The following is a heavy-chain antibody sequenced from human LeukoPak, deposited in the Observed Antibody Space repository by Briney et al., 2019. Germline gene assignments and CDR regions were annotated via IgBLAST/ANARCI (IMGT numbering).Heavy chain of an antibody. J-gene: IGHJ3*02. Sequence: PSETLSLTCTVSGGSISSSSHDWGWIRQPPGKGLGWIASIYYGGSTYYNPSLKSRVTISVDTSKNQFSLKLNSVTAADTAVYSCARRENYYDSSGSLRGGFDIWGQGTVVTVSS. V-gene: IGHV4-39*01. CDR2: IYYGGST. D-gene: IGHD3-22*01. CDR1: GGSISSSSHD. CDR3: ARRENYYDSSGSLRGGFDI.